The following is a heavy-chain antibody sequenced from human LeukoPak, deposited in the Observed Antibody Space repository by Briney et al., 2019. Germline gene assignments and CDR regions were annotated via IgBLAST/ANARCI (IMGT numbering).Heavy chain of an antibody. J-gene: IGHJ4*02. CDR2: ITGGGHNI. D-gene: IGHD1-26*01. Sequence: GGSLRLSCAASGLTFSSFPMSWVRQAPGKGLEWVSAITGGGHNIYYADSVKGRFTISRDNSKNTLYLQMNTLRAEDRAVYFCAKENPVGGTNYFDYWGQGTLVTVAS. CDR3: AKENPVGGTNYFDY. V-gene: IGHV3-23*01. CDR1: GLTFSSFP.